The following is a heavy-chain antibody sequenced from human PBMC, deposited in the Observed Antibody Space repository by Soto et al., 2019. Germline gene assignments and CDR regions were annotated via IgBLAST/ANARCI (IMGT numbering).Heavy chain of an antibody. Sequence: ALVEVSCKASGCTCTGYCMRWVRQAPGQGLEWMGIINPSGGSTSYAQKFQGRVTMTRDTSTSTVYMELSSLRSEDTAVYYCARNYYTAMANNWFDPRGQGTLVTVSS. CDR2: INPSGGST. CDR1: GCTCTGYC. CDR3: ARNYYTAMANNWFDP. V-gene: IGHV1-46*01. J-gene: IGHJ5*02. D-gene: IGHD5-18*01.